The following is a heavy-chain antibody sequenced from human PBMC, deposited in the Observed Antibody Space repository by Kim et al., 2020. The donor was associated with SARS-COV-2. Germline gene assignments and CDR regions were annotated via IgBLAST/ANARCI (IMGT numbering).Heavy chain of an antibody. CDR3: AKEFRNGDYFYFDS. D-gene: IGHD3-16*01. V-gene: IGHV3-74*01. Sequence: GGSLRLSCAASGFTFSSYAMHWVRQAPGKGLEWVSGINSNGVTTSYADSVKGRFTISRDNAKNTLYLQMNSLRAEDTALYYCAKEFRNGDYFYFDSWGQGTLGTVSS. CDR1: GFTFSSYA. J-gene: IGHJ4*02. CDR2: INSNGVTT.